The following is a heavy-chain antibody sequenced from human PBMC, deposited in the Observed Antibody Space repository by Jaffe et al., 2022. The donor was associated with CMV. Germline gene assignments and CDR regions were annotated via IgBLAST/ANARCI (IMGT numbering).Heavy chain of an antibody. CDR3: ASATELYYDILTGHKPLYYYYGMDV. CDR2: IIPIFGTA. CDR1: GGTFSSYA. V-gene: IGHV1-69*01. J-gene: IGHJ6*02. D-gene: IGHD3-9*01. Sequence: QVQLVQSGAEVKKPGSSVKVSCKASGGTFSSYAISWVRQAPGQGLEWMGGIIPIFGTANYAQKFQGRVTITADESTSTAYMELSSLRSEDTAVYYCASATELYYDILTGHKPLYYYYGMDVWGQGTTVTVSS.